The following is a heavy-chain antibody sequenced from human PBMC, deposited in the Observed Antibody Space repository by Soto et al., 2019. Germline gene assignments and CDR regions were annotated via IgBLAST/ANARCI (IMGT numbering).Heavy chain of an antibody. CDR1: GGSISSGGYY. Sequence: QVPLQESGPGLVKPSQTLSLTCTVSGGSISSGGYYWSWIRQHPGKGLEWIGYIYYSGSTYYNPSLKSRVTISVDTSKNQFSLKLSSVTAADTAVYYCARWLSFGVVIISVGWFDPWGQGTLVTVSS. D-gene: IGHD3-3*01. CDR3: ARWLSFGVVIISVGWFDP. J-gene: IGHJ5*02. V-gene: IGHV4-31*03. CDR2: IYYSGST.